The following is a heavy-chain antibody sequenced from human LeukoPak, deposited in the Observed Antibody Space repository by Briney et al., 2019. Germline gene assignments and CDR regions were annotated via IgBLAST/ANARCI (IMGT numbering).Heavy chain of an antibody. J-gene: IGHJ4*02. CDR3: AREIVSSGCLDY. D-gene: IGHD6-19*01. CDR2: LSSNSGYI. CDR1: DFAFYGYS. V-gene: IGHV3-21*06. Sequence: PGGSLRLSCAASDFAFYGYSMHWVRQAPGKGLEWISSLSSNSGYIYYADSVKGRFTISRDNAKNSLYLQVTGLRVEDTALYYCAREIVSSGCLDYWGQGSLVTVSS.